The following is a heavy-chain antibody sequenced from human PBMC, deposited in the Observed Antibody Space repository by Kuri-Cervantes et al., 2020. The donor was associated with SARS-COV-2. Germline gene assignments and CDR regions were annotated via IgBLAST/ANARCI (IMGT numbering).Heavy chain of an antibody. CDR2: INPDGSYT. J-gene: IGHJ4*02. CDR3: VKGGDPTVTTGRFDY. Sequence: GESLKISCAASGFTFSGHWIHWVRQAPGKGLVWVSRINPDGSYTNNADSVKGRFTISRDNAKNSLYLQMDSLRTEDTALYYCVKGGDPTVTTGRFDYWGQGILVTVSS. D-gene: IGHD4-17*01. CDR1: GFTFSGHW. V-gene: IGHV3-74*01.